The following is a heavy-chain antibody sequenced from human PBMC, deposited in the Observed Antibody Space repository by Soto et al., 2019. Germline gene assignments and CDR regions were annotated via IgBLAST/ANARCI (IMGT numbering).Heavy chain of an antibody. CDR1: GYSVTSYW. D-gene: IGHD6-6*01. Sequence: GESLKISCKGSGYSVTSYWISWVRQMPGKGLEWMGRIDPSDSYTNYSPSLQGHVTISADKSISTAYLQWSSLKASDTAMYYCARRYSSSDGMDVWGQGTTVTVSS. J-gene: IGHJ6*02. CDR2: IDPSDSYT. V-gene: IGHV5-10-1*01. CDR3: ARRYSSSDGMDV.